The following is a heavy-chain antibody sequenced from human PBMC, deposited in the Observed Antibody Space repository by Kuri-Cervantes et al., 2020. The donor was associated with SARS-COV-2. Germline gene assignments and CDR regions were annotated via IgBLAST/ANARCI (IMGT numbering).Heavy chain of an antibody. J-gene: IGHJ6*02. CDR2: MNPNSGNT. CDR3: ARGGAARGLDYYGMDV. D-gene: IGHD2-15*01. CDR1: GYTFTSYG. V-gene: IGHV1-8*02. Sequence: ASVKVSCKASGYTFTSYGISWVRQAPGQGLEWMGWMNPNSGNTGYAQKFQGRVTMTRNTSISTAYMELSSLRSEDTAVYYCARGGAARGLDYYGMDVWGQGTTVTVSS.